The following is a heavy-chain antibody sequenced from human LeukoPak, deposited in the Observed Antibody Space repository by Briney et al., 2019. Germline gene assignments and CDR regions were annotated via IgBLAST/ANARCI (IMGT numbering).Heavy chain of an antibody. Sequence: SRTLSLTCIVSGDSVSSGTYYWTWLRQPAGKGLEWIGRIHTSGNTNYSPSLKSRVTISRDTSKNQFSLRLTSVTAADTAVYYCVRDWNGDYFDYWGQGTLVTVSS. CDR1: GDSVSSGTYY. V-gene: IGHV4-61*02. D-gene: IGHD1-1*01. CDR2: IHTSGNT. J-gene: IGHJ4*02. CDR3: VRDWNGDYFDY.